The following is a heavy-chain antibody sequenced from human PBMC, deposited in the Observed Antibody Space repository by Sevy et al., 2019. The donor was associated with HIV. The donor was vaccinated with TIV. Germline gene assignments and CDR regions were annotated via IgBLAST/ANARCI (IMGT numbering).Heavy chain of an antibody. V-gene: IGHV3-23*01. J-gene: IGHJ4*02. CDR2: LSFGCGEI. Sequence: GGSLRLSCAASGFTFSKYSMSWVRQPPGKGLEWVSTLSFGCGEINYADSVKGGFTISRDNSKSSGYLQTNNLRPEDTAVYYCAREGCTKPHDYWGQGTLVTVSS. CDR3: AREGCTKPHDY. CDR1: GFTFSKYS. D-gene: IGHD2-8*01.